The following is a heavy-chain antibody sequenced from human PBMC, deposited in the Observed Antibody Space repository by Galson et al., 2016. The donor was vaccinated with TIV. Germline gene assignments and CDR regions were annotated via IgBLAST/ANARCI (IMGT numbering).Heavy chain of an antibody. CDR2: IVPIYRSP. D-gene: IGHD6-13*01. CDR1: GYTFSNYY. V-gene: IGHV1-69*13. CDR3: ARPSDSSWYFDL. J-gene: IGHJ2*01. Sequence: SVKVSCKASGYTFSNYYINWVRQAPGQGPEWMGGIVPIYRSPKYARRFQGRVTITADESTSTVFVELTSLTSDDTATYYCARPSDSSWYFDLWGRGTQVIVSS.